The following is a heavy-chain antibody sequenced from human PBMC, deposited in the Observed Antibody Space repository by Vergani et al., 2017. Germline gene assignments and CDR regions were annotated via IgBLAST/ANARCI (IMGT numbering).Heavy chain of an antibody. D-gene: IGHD6-13*01. CDR1: GGTFSSYA. CDR2: IIPILVTA. CDR3: ARDRSSSWYLEAFDI. J-gene: IGHJ3*02. Sequence: QVQLVQSGAEVKKPGSSVKVSCKASGGTFSSYAISWVRQAPGQGLEWMGRIIPILVTANYAQKFQGRVTITADESTSTAYMELSSLRSEDTAVYYCARDRSSSWYLEAFDIWGQGTMVTVSS. V-gene: IGHV1-69*11.